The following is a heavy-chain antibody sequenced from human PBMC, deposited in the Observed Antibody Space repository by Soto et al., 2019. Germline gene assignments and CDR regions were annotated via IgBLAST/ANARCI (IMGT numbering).Heavy chain of an antibody. D-gene: IGHD2-8*01. CDR1: GGSISSYY. Sequence: QVQLQESGPGLVKPSETLSLTCTVSGGSISSYYWSWIRQPPGKGLEWIGYIYYSGSTNYNPSLKSRITISVDPSKNQFSLKLSSVTAADTAVYYCARHSCTNGVCYKDWYFDLWGRGTLVTVSS. CDR2: IYYSGST. V-gene: IGHV4-59*08. CDR3: ARHSCTNGVCYKDWYFDL. J-gene: IGHJ2*01.